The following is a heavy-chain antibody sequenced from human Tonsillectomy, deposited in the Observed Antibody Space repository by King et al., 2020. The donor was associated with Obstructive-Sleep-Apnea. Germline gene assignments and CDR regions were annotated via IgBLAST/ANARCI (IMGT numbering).Heavy chain of an antibody. D-gene: IGHD3-10*01. CDR1: GFTFRNYN. CDR3: ARADSYGSGFFDY. V-gene: IGHV3-21*01. J-gene: IGHJ4*02. CDR2: ISSSGSYM. Sequence: VQLVESGGGLVKPGGSLRLSCAASGFTFRNYNMDWVRQAPGKGLEWVASISSSGSYMYYADSLKGRSTISRDNAKNSLSLQMQSLRAEDTAVYYCARADSYGSGFFDYWGQGTLVTVSS.